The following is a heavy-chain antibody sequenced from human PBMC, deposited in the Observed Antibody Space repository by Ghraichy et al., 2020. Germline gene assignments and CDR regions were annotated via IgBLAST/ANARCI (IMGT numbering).Heavy chain of an antibody. V-gene: IGHV3-21*06. D-gene: IGHD2-15*01. J-gene: IGHJ3*01. CDR3: ARGGLVGAIDL. CDR2: ISSGSRSI. CDR1: GITFSSHY. Sequence: GGSLRLSCVASGITFSSHYMNWVRQAPGKGLEWVSSISSGSRSIYYTDSVKGRFTISRDNAKNSLYLQMNSLRVDDTAVYYCARGGLVGAIDLWGQGTMVTVPS.